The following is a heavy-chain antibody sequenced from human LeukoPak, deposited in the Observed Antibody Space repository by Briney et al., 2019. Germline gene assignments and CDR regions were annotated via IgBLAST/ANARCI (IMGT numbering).Heavy chain of an antibody. CDR3: ARALRGGGREVWFGELAYDY. CDR1: GCSISSSSYY. Sequence: SETLSLTCTVSGCSISSSSYYWGWIRQPPGKGLEWIGSIYYSGSTYYNPSLKSRVTISVDTSKNQFSLKLSSVTAADTAVYYCARALRGGGREVWFGELAYDYWGQGTLVTVSS. CDR2: IYYSGST. D-gene: IGHD3-10*01. J-gene: IGHJ4*02. V-gene: IGHV4-39*07.